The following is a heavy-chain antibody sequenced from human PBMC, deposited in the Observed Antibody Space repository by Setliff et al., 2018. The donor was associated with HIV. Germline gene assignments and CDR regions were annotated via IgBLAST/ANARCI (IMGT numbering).Heavy chain of an antibody. Sequence: ASVKVSCKASGYSFSTNGISWVRQAPGLGLEWMGWISAYNGNTNYAQKFQGRVTMTTDTSTSTASMELRSLTSDDTAVYYCARDPPVVVRHLFDLWGQGTLVTVSS. J-gene: IGHJ4*02. D-gene: IGHD2-15*01. V-gene: IGHV1-18*01. CDR1: GYSFSTNG. CDR2: ISAYNGNT. CDR3: ARDPPVVVRHLFDL.